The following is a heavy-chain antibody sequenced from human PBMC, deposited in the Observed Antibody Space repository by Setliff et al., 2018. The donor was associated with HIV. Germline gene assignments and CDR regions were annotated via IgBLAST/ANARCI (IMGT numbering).Heavy chain of an antibody. CDR3: ARVYCSGGSCFTFDY. J-gene: IGHJ4*02. CDR2: ISVKNGNT. Sequence: GASVKVSCKASGYTFTSYGISWVRQAPGQGLEWMGWISVKNGNTNYAQKFQGRVTMTTDTSTRTAYMELRSLRSDDTAVYYCARVYCSGGSCFTFDYWGQGTLVTVSS. D-gene: IGHD2-15*01. CDR1: GYTFTSYG. V-gene: IGHV1-18*01.